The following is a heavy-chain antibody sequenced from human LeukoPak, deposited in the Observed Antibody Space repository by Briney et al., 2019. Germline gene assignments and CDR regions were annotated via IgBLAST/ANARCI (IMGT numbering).Heavy chain of an antibody. CDR1: GYTFTSYG. Sequence: ASVKVSCKASGYTFTSYGISWVLHAPGQGLEWIRWISAYNGNTNYAQKVQGRVTMTTDTCTSTAYMELRSLRSDDTAVYYCARGRRQLERQMYWFDPWGQGTLVTVSS. CDR2: ISAYNGNT. CDR3: ARGRRQLERQMYWFDP. D-gene: IGHD1-1*01. V-gene: IGHV1-18*01. J-gene: IGHJ5*02.